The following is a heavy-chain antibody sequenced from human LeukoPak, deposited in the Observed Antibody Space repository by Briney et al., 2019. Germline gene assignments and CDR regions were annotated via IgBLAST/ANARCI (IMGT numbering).Heavy chain of an antibody. CDR3: ARDLHGAWTWDY. D-gene: IGHD4-17*01. J-gene: IGHJ4*02. CDR1: GYSFTSCL. V-gene: IGHV1-46*01. CDR2: LHPGDGDT. Sequence: ASVKVSCKASGYSFTSCLMHWVRQAPGQAFEWMGKLHPGDGDTDYAQKFQGRLTLTMDLSTTTVYMDLSSLRSEDTAVYYCARDLHGAWTWDYWGQGTLVTVSS.